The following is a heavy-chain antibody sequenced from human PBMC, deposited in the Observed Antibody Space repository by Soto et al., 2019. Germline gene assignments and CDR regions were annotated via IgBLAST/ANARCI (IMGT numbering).Heavy chain of an antibody. V-gene: IGHV3-48*01. CDR2: ISSSSSTI. Sequence: EVQLVESGGGLVQPGGSLRLSCAASGFTFSSYSMNWVRQAPGKGLEWVSYISSSSSTIYYADSVKGRFTISRDNAKKPLYVQIDSLRGEDTAVYYCARGDGGDSGGYADYYGMDVWGQGTTFTVSS. CDR3: ARGDGGDSGGYADYYGMDV. D-gene: IGHD4-17*01. J-gene: IGHJ6*02. CDR1: GFTFSSYS.